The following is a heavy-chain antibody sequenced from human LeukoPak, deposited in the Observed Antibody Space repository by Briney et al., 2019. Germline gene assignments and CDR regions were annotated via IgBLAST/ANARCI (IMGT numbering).Heavy chain of an antibody. Sequence: ASVKVSCKASGGTFSSYAINWVRQATGQGLEWMGWMNPNSGNTGYAQKFQGRVTITRNTSISTAYMELSSLRSEDTAVYYCARGPYYDYLWGTPYWFDPWGQGTLVTVSS. CDR1: GGTFSSYA. CDR3: ARGPYYDYLWGTPYWFDP. CDR2: MNPNSGNT. V-gene: IGHV1-8*03. J-gene: IGHJ5*02. D-gene: IGHD3-16*01.